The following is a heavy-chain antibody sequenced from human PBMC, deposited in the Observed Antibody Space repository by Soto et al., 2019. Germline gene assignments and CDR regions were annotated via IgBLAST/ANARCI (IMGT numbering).Heavy chain of an antibody. D-gene: IGHD2-15*01. Sequence: QVHLVESGGGVVQPGGSLRLSCAASGFTFRNHAMHWVRQAPGKGLECLAVIAYDGSNAFYRDSVKGRFTISRDNSKNALYLHMNSLRSEDTGVYYCARGEREDILVVVGARPGEYGIDIWGQGTTVTVSS. V-gene: IGHV3-30-3*01. CDR2: IAYDGSNA. J-gene: IGHJ6*02. CDR1: GFTFRNHA. CDR3: ARGEREDILVVVGARPGEYGIDI.